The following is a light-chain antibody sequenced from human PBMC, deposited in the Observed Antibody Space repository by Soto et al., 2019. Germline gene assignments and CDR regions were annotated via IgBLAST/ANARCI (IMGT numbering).Light chain of an antibody. CDR1: HSISSW. CDR2: KAS. Sequence: DLQMTQSPSTLSAALGDRVTITCRARHSISSWLTWYQHKPGKAPKLLIYKASNLQIGVPSRFSGYGSETEFTLTISSLQPDDSATYYCQQYNSPYTFGQGTKLEIK. J-gene: IGKJ2*01. CDR3: QQYNSPYT. V-gene: IGKV1-5*03.